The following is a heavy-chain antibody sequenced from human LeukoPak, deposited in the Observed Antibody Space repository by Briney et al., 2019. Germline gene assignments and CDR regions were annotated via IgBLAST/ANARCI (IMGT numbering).Heavy chain of an antibody. CDR3: ARDSSGWGLDY. D-gene: IGHD6-19*01. J-gene: IGHJ4*02. Sequence: GASVKVSCKASGYTFTSYYMHWVRQAPGQGLEWMGIINPSGGSTSYAQKLQGRVTMTTDTSTSTAYMELRSLRSDDTAVYYCARDSSGWGLDYWGQGTLVTVSS. CDR2: INPSGGST. V-gene: IGHV1-46*01. CDR1: GYTFTSYY.